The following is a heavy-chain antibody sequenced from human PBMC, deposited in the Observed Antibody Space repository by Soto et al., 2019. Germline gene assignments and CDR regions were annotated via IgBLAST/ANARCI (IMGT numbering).Heavy chain of an antibody. D-gene: IGHD5-12*01. J-gene: IGHJ4*02. V-gene: IGHV4-34*01. CDR1: RGSFSGYY. CDR3: ARGRWLRSSFDY. CDR2: INHSGST. Sequence: SETLSLTCAPYRGSFSGYYWSPLPHPPGKGLEWIGEINHSGSTNYNPSLKSRVTISVDASKNQFSLKLSSVTAADTAVYYCARGRWLRSSFDYWGQGTLVT.